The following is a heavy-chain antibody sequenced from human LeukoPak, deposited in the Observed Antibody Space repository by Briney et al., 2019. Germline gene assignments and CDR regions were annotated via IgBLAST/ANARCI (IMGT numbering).Heavy chain of an antibody. CDR3: AKGQGAFDY. J-gene: IGHJ4*02. D-gene: IGHD4/OR15-4a*01. V-gene: IGHV3-48*01. Sequence: GGSLRLSCAASGFTFSSYSMNWVRQAPGKGLEWVSYISSSSTIYYADSVKGRFTISRDNSKNTLYLQMNSLRAEDTAVYYCAKGQGAFDYWGQGTLVTVSS. CDR2: ISSSSTI. CDR1: GFTFSSYS.